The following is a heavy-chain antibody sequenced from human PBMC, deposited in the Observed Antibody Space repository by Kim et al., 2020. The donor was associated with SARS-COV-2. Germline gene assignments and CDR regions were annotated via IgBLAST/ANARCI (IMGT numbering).Heavy chain of an antibody. Sequence: GGSLRLSCAASGFTFSSYGMHWVRQAPGKGLEWVAVISYDGSNKYYADSVKGRFTISRDNSKNTLYLQMNSLRAEDTAVYYCAKDVVPAASPFFNYYGMDVWGQGTTVTVSS. CDR1: GFTFSSYG. J-gene: IGHJ6*02. V-gene: IGHV3-30*18. D-gene: IGHD2-2*01. CDR3: AKDVVPAASPFFNYYGMDV. CDR2: ISYDGSNK.